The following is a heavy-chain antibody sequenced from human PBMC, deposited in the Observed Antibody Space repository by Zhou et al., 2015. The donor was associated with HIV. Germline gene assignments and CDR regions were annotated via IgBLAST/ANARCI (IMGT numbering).Heavy chain of an antibody. CDR1: GGTFSSYA. Sequence: QVQLVQSGAEVKKPGSSVKVSCKASGGTFSSYAISWVRQAPGQGLEWMGGIIPIFGTANYAQKFQGRVTITADESTSTAYMELSSLRSEDTAVYYCARDRGFMVRGVISWFDPVGPGNPGHRLL. CDR3: ARDRGFMVRGVISWFDP. CDR2: IIPIFGTA. J-gene: IGHJ5*02. D-gene: IGHD3-10*01. V-gene: IGHV1-69*01.